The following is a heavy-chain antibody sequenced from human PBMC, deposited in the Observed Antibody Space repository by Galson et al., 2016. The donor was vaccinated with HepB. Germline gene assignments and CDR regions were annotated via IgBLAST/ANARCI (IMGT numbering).Heavy chain of an antibody. CDR2: IDHSESP. V-gene: IGHV4-59*02. CDR1: EGSVGTNY. J-gene: IGHJ6*04. D-gene: IGHD2-21*01. CDR3: ARDLNVDGNYYHGMDV. Sequence: SETLSLTCSVSEGSVGTNYWSWVRQVPGMGPEWIGCIDHSESPVYDSSFKSRATISLDTSKNQFSLRLYSVTAADTAVYFCARDLNVDGNYYHGMDVWGRGTTVTVAS.